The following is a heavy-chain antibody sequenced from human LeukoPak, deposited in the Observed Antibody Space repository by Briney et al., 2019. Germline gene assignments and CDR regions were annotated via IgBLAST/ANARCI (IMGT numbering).Heavy chain of an antibody. CDR1: GYTFTSYD. CDR2: MNPNSGNT. V-gene: IGHV1-8*01. J-gene: IGHJ4*02. CDR3: ARIGYSSSSLDF. D-gene: IGHD6-6*01. Sequence: GASVKVSCKASGYTFTSYDINWVRQATGQGLEWMGWMNPNSGNTGYAQKFQGRVTMTRNTSISTAYMELSSLRSEDTAIYNCARIGYSSSSLDFWGRGTLVTVSS.